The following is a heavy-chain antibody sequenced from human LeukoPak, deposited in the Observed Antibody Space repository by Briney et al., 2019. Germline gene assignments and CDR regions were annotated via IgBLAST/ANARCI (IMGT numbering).Heavy chain of an antibody. J-gene: IGHJ4*02. Sequence: GGSLRLSCAVSGFTFDNYAMGWVRQAPGKGLEWVSGISSTGGSTYYADSLRGRFTISRDNSQNTLSLRMDSLTDEDTAVYYCARLSGYDWVSFYDYWGQGTLVTVSS. D-gene: IGHD5-12*01. CDR3: ARLSGYDWVSFYDY. V-gene: IGHV3-23*01. CDR2: ISSTGGST. CDR1: GFTFDNYA.